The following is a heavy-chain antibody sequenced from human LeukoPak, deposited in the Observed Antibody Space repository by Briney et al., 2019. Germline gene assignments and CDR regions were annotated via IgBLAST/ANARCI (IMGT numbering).Heavy chain of an antibody. Sequence: SQTLSLTCTVSGGSISSSSHNWGWIRQPPGKGLEWIGSVYYSGTTYYSPSLKSRLTISVDTSKNQFSLKLSSVTAVDTAVYYCARHDRIIASPLVWGQGILVTVSS. CDR2: VYYSGTT. J-gene: IGHJ4*02. CDR3: ARHDRIIASPLV. V-gene: IGHV4-39*01. D-gene: IGHD6-13*01. CDR1: GGSISSSSHN.